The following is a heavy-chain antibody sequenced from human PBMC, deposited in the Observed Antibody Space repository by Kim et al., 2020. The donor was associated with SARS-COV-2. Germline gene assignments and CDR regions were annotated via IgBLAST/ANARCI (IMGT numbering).Heavy chain of an antibody. J-gene: IGHJ4*02. CDR2: INHSGST. CDR1: GGSFSGYY. V-gene: IGHV4-34*01. Sequence: SETLSLTCAVYGGSFSGYYWSWIRQPPGKGLEWIGEINHSGSTNYNPSLKSRVTISVDTSKNQFSLKLSSVTAADTAVYYCARFASSLLQGFDYWGQGTL. D-gene: IGHD6-6*01. CDR3: ARFASSLLQGFDY.